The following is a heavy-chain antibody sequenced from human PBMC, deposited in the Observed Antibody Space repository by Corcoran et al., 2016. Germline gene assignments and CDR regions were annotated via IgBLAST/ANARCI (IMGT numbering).Heavy chain of an antibody. D-gene: IGHD3-3*01. J-gene: IGHJ6*02. CDR1: GFTFSSYS. Sequence: EVQLVESGGGLVQPGGSLRLSCAASGFTFSSYSMNWVRQAPGKGLEWVSYISSSSSTIYYADSVKGRFTISRDNAKNSLYLQMNSLRDEDTAVYDCARDSPPIDFWSGYYRRYYYYGMDVWGQGTTVTVSS. CDR3: ARDSPPIDFWSGYYRRYYYYGMDV. V-gene: IGHV3-48*02. CDR2: ISSSSSTI.